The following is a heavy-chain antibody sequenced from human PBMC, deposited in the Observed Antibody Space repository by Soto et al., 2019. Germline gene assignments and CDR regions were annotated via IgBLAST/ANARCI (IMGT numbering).Heavy chain of an antibody. Sequence: GGSLRLSCAASGFTFSSYGMHWVRQAPGKGLEWVAVISYDGSNKYYADSVKGRFTISRDNSKNTLYLQMNSLRAEDTAVYYCAKGTAYSSSWNFDYWGQGTLVTVSS. CDR1: GFTFSSYG. V-gene: IGHV3-30*18. D-gene: IGHD6-13*01. J-gene: IGHJ4*02. CDR3: AKGTAYSSSWNFDY. CDR2: ISYDGSNK.